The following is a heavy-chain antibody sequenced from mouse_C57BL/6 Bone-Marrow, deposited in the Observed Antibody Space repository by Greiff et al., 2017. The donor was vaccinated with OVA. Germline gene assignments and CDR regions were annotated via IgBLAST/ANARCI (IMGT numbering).Heavy chain of an antibody. CDR2: IDPETGGT. V-gene: IGHV1-15*01. D-gene: IGHD2-3*01. CDR1: GYTFTDYE. CDR3: TRDGYYVDYAMDY. J-gene: IGHJ4*01. Sequence: VQLQQSGAELVRPRASVTLSCKASGYTFTDYEMHWVKQTPVHGLEWIGAIDPETGGTAYNQKFKGKAILTADKSSSTAYMELRSLTSEDSAVYYCTRDGYYVDYAMDYWGQGTSVTVSS.